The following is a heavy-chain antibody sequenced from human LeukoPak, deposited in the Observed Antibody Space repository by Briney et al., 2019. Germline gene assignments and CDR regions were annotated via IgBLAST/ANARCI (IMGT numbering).Heavy chain of an antibody. D-gene: IGHD2-15*01. CDR2: IFSTGST. J-gene: IGHJ4*02. Sequence: KPSENLSLTCPVSGDSINSFYWGWIRQPPGKGLEWIGRIFSTGSTNYNPSLKSRVSVSVDTSKNQFSLKLTSVTAADTAVYYCVRDGYCSDGSCYPLGDYWGQGTLVTVSS. CDR1: GDSINSFY. V-gene: IGHV4-4*07. CDR3: VRDGYCSDGSCYPLGDY.